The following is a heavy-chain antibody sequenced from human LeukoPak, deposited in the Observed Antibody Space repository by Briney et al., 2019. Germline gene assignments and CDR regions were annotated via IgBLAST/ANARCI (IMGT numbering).Heavy chain of an antibody. J-gene: IGHJ4*02. Sequence: ASVKVSCKASGGTFSSYAISWVRQAPGQGLEWMGRIIPILGIANYAQKFQGRVTITADKSTSTAYMELSRLRSDDTAVYYCATLPPPYYYDSSGYYYFDYWGQGTLVTVSS. D-gene: IGHD3-22*01. CDR3: ATLPPPYYYDSSGYYYFDY. CDR1: GGTFSSYA. CDR2: IIPILGIA. V-gene: IGHV1-69*04.